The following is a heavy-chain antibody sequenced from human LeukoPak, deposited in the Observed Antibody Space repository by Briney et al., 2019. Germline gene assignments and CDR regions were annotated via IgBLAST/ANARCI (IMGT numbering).Heavy chain of an antibody. CDR3: VAGYYYDSSGYYYWSY. CDR2: IKSKTDDGTP. D-gene: IGHD3-22*01. CDR1: GFTFRNAW. Sequence: PGSSLRLSCAASGFTFRNAWMSWVRQAPGMGLEWVGRIKSKTDDGTPDYAAPVKGRFTISRDGSKNTLFLQMNSLKTDDTAVYYCVAGYYYDSSGYYYWSYWGQGTLVTVSS. V-gene: IGHV3-15*01. J-gene: IGHJ4*02.